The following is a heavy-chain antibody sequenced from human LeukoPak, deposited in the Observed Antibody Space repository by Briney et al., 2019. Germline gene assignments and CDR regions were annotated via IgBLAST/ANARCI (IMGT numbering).Heavy chain of an antibody. CDR1: GFTFSSYG. Sequence: GGSLRLSCAASGFTFSSYGMNWVRQAPGKGLEWVSYISDSSSTIYYADSVKGRLTISRDNAKNSLYLQMNSLRAEDTAVYCCARWGATGYGDYWGQGTLVTVSS. CDR3: ARWGATGYGDY. V-gene: IGHV3-48*03. CDR2: ISDSSSTI. D-gene: IGHD3-9*01. J-gene: IGHJ4*02.